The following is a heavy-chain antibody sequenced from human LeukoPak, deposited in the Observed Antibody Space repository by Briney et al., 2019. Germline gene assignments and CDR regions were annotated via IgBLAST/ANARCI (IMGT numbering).Heavy chain of an antibody. Sequence: SGGSLRLSCAASGFTFSSYSMNWVRQAPGKGLEWVSSISSSSSYIYYADSVKGRFTISRDNAKNSLYLQMNSLRAEDTAVYYCARDLTYCSGGSCETYYYYGMDVWGQGTTVTVSS. CDR3: ARDLTYCSGGSCETYYYYGMDV. D-gene: IGHD2-15*01. J-gene: IGHJ6*02. V-gene: IGHV3-21*01. CDR2: ISSSSSYI. CDR1: GFTFSSYS.